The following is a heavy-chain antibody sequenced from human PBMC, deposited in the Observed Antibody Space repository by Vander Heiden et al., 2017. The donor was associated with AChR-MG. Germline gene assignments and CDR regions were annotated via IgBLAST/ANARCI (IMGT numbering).Heavy chain of an antibody. V-gene: IGHV4-59*08. J-gene: IGHJ5*02. CDR1: GGSISSYY. CDR3: ARHSSYYDFWSGYLDWFDP. Sequence: QVQLQESGPGLVKPSETLSLTCTVPGGSISSYYWSWIRQPPGKGLEWIGYIYYSGSTNYNPSLKSRVTISVDTSKNQFSLKLSSVTAADTAVYYCARHSSYYDFWSGYLDWFDPWGQGTLVTVSS. D-gene: IGHD3-3*01. CDR2: IYYSGST.